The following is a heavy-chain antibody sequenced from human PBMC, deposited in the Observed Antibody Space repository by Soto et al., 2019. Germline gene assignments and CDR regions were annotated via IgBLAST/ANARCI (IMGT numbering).Heavy chain of an antibody. CDR2: IYYSGST. CDR3: ARSPGIAVFGY. V-gene: IGHV4-61*01. J-gene: IGHJ4*02. D-gene: IGHD6-19*01. Sequence: PSETLSLTCTFSGGSVSSGSYYWSWIRQPPGKGLEWIGYIYYSGSTNYNPSLKSRVTISVDTSKNQFSLKLSSVTAADTAVYYCARSPGIAVFGYWGQGTLVTVS. CDR1: GGSVSSGSYY.